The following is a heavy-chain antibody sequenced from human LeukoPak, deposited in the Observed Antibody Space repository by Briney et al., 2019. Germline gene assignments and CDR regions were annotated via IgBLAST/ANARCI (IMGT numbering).Heavy chain of an antibody. CDR1: GFTFSNYG. J-gene: IGHJ6*03. CDR3: ARSPAYCSGGSCSHGYYYMDV. CDR2: INSDGSST. V-gene: IGHV3-74*01. D-gene: IGHD2-15*01. Sequence: PGGSLRLSCAASGFTFSNYGMSWVRQAPGKGLVWVSRINSDGSSTSYADSVKGRFTISRDNAKNTLYLQMNSLRAEDTAVYYCARSPAYCSGGSCSHGYYYMDVWGKGTTVTISS.